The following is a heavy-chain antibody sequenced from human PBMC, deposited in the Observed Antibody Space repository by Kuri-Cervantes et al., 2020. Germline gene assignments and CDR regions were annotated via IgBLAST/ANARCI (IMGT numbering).Heavy chain of an antibody. CDR1: GFTFSNAW. CDR3: AKGFDY. V-gene: IGHV3-15*05. CDR2: IKSKTDGGTT. Sequence: GESLKISCAASGFTFSNAWMSWVRQAPGKGLEWVGRIKSKTDGGTTDYAAPVKGRFTISRDDSKNTLYLQMNSLRAEDTALYYCAKGFDYWGQGTLVTVSS. J-gene: IGHJ4*02.